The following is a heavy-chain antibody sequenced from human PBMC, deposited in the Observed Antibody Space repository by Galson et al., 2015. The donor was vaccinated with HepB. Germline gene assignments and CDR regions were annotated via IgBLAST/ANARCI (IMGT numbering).Heavy chain of an antibody. V-gene: IGHV3-73*01. Sequence: SLRLSCAASGFTFSGSAIHWVRQPSGKGPEWVGRIRSKASNYATSYVPSLKGRFTISRDDSKNMAYLHMKSLKTVDSAVYYCTRLGDFSGYSSRWGQGTPVTASS. CDR3: TRLGDFSGYSSR. J-gene: IGHJ4*02. D-gene: IGHD6-13*01. CDR1: GFTFSGSA. CDR2: IRSKASNYAT.